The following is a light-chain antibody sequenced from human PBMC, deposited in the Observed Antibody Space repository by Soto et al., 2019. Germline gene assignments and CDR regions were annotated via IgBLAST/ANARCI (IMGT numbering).Light chain of an antibody. CDR1: ISNLGSNF. Sequence: QSVLTQPPSASGTPGQRVTIYCSGSISNLGSNFVFWYQQLPGAAPKLLISRNDQRPSGVPDRFSGSKSGNSASLAISGLRSEDEADYHCAAWDDSLRGVVFGGGTKVTVL. J-gene: IGLJ3*02. CDR3: AAWDDSLRGVV. V-gene: IGLV1-47*01. CDR2: RND.